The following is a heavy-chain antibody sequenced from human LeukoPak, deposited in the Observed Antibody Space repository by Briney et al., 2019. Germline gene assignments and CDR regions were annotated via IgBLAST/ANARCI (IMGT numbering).Heavy chain of an antibody. J-gene: IGHJ4*02. CDR1: GGSISSGGYY. CDR3: ASAHYYDGGVFDY. V-gene: IGHV4-31*03. D-gene: IGHD3-10*02. CDR2: IYYSGST. Sequence: SQTLSLTCTVSGGSISSGGYYWSWIRQHPGKGLAWLGYIYYSGSTYYNPSLKSRVTVSVDTSNNQFSLKLSSVTAADTAVYYCASAHYYDGGVFDYWGQGTLVTVSS.